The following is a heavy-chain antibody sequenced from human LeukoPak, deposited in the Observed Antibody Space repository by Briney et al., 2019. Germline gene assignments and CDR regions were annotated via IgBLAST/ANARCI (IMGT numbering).Heavy chain of an antibody. CDR1: GGSISSYY. Sequence: SETLSLTCTVSGGSISSYYWSWIRQPPGKGLEWIGYIYYSGSTNYNPSLKSRVTISVDTSKNQFSLKLSSVTAADTAVYYCARDLAHYYDSSGYYSSRDNWFDPWGQGTLVTVSS. D-gene: IGHD3-22*01. CDR2: IYYSGST. CDR3: ARDLAHYYDSSGYYSSRDNWFDP. J-gene: IGHJ5*02. V-gene: IGHV4-59*01.